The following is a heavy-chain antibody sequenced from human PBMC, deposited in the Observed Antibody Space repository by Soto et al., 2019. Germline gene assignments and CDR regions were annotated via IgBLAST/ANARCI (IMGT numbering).Heavy chain of an antibody. Sequence: GSLRLSCAASGFTFSSYAMSWVRQAPGKGLEWVSAISGSGGSTYYADSVKGRFTISRDNSKNTLYLQMNSLRAEDTAVYYCAKAGPSYDFWSGYNDFDYWGQGTLVTVSS. CDR2: ISGSGGST. D-gene: IGHD3-3*01. CDR1: GFTFSSYA. V-gene: IGHV3-23*01. J-gene: IGHJ4*02. CDR3: AKAGPSYDFWSGYNDFDY.